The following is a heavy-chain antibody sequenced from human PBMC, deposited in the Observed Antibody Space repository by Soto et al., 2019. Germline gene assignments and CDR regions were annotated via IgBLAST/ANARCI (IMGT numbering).Heavy chain of an antibody. J-gene: IGHJ4*02. V-gene: IGHV1-69*06. CDR1: GGTFSSYA. CDR2: IIPIFGTA. D-gene: IGHD3-22*01. CDR3: ARGALGDIRGGYYYPDY. Sequence: QVQLVQSGAEVKKPGSSVKVSCKASGGTFSSYAISWVRQAPGQGLEWMGGIIPIFGTANYAQKFQGRVTITADKSTSTAYMELSSLRSEDTAVYYCARGALGDIRGGYYYPDYWGQGTLVTVSS.